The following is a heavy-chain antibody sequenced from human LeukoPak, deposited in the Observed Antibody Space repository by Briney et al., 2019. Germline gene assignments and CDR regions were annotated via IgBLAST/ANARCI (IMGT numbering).Heavy chain of an antibody. CDR3: ARDVGMADY. D-gene: IGHD5-24*01. Sequence: GGSLKLSCVASGFTFSSYEMNWVRQAPGKGLECISYITSTGTTISYADSVQGRFTISRDNAKSSLYLQMNNLRVEDTGLYYCARDVGMADYWGPGTLVTVSS. CDR1: GFTFSSYE. CDR2: ITSTGTTI. J-gene: IGHJ4*02. V-gene: IGHV3-48*03.